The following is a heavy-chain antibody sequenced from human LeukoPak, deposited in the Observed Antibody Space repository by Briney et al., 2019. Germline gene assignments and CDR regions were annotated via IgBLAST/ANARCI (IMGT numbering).Heavy chain of an antibody. CDR1: GFTVSSNY. CDR3: ARSGGICSGGSCRHYYFDF. V-gene: IGHV3-53*01. Sequence: PGGSLRLSCAASGFTVSSNYMTWVRQAPGKGLEWVSVIYKNAITYHADTVKGRFTISRDNAKNSLYLQMNSLRAEDTALYYCARSGGICSGGSCRHYYFDFWGQGILVTVSS. D-gene: IGHD2-15*01. CDR2: IYKNAIT. J-gene: IGHJ4*02.